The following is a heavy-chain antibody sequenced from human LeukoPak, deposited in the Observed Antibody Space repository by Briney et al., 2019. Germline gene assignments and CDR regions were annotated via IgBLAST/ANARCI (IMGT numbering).Heavy chain of an antibody. CDR3: AREAGISSWYFSARYFDY. D-gene: IGHD6-13*01. V-gene: IGHV4-34*01. J-gene: IGHJ4*02. CDR2: INHSGST. CDR1: GGSFSGYY. Sequence: SETLSLTCAVYGGSFSGYYWSWIRQPPGKGLEWIGEINHSGSTNYNPSLKSRVTISVGTSKNQFSLKLSSVTAADTAVYYCAREAGISSWYFSARYFDYWGQGTLVTVSS.